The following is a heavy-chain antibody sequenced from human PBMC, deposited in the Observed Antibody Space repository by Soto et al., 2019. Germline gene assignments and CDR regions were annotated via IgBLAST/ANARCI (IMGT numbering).Heavy chain of an antibody. J-gene: IGHJ4*02. CDR1: GSSITITYY. CDR2: IHHSGSVFESGST. Sequence: SETLSLTCAVSGSSITITYYWGWVRQPPGKGLEWIGSIHHSGSVFESGSTHYNPSFKSRVAISADTSKNQFSLKLTSVTAADTAVYFCARNSSSSYFDYWGQGTLVTVSS. CDR3: ARNSSSSYFDY. D-gene: IGHD6-13*01. V-gene: IGHV4-38-2*01.